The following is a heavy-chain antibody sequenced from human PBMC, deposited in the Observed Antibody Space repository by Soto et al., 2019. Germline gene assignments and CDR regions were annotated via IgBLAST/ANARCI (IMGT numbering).Heavy chain of an antibody. CDR3: AAHSGYDYYYYGMDV. CDR2: IYYRGST. Sequence: PSETLSLPCTFSGGSVSSGSYYWSWIRQPPGKGLEWMGYIYYRGSTNYNPSLKSRVTISVDTSKNQFSLKLSSVTAADPAVYYCAAHSGYDYYYYGMDVWGQGTTVTVSS. J-gene: IGHJ6*02. D-gene: IGHD5-12*01. V-gene: IGHV4-61*01. CDR1: GGSVSSGSYY.